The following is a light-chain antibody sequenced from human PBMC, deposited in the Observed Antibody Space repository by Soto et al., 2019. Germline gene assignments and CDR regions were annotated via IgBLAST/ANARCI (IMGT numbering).Light chain of an antibody. J-gene: IGLJ1*01. CDR3: SSYTSSSTLYV. Sequence: QSALTQPASVSGSPGQSITISCTGTSSDVGGYNYVSWYKQHPGKAPKLMIYDVSNRPSGVSNRFSGSKSGNTASLTISGLSYEDEADYYCSSYTSSSTLYVFGTGTKLTVL. CDR1: SSDVGGYNY. V-gene: IGLV2-14*01. CDR2: DVS.